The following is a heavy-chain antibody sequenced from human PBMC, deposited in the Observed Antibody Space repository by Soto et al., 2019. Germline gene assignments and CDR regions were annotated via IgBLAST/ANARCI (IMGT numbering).Heavy chain of an antibody. Sequence: TLSLTCAVSGGSISSGGYSWSWIRQPPGKGLEWIGYIYHSGSTCYNPSLKSRVTISVDRSKNQFSLKLSSVTAADTAVYYCARVPYDYYYYGMNVWGQGTTVTVSS. J-gene: IGHJ6*02. D-gene: IGHD3-16*01. CDR3: ARVPYDYYYYGMNV. CDR2: IYHSGST. CDR1: GGSISSGGYS. V-gene: IGHV4-30-2*01.